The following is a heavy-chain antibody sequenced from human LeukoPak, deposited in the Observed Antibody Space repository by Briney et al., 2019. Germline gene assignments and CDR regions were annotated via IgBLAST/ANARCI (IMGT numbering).Heavy chain of an antibody. J-gene: IGHJ5*02. CDR2: ISYDGSNK. Sequence: GGSLRLSCAASGFTFSSYAMHWVRQAPGKGLEWVAVISYDGSNKYYADSVKGRFTISRDNSKNTLYLQMNSLRAEDTAVYYCAKDLQYSSPLSNFDPWGQGTLVTVSS. V-gene: IGHV3-30-3*01. CDR3: AKDLQYSSPLSNFDP. D-gene: IGHD6-6*01. CDR1: GFTFSSYA.